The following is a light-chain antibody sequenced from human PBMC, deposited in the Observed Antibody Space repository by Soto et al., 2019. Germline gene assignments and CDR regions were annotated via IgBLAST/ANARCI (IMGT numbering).Light chain of an antibody. CDR2: GAS. CDR1: QSVSSSY. V-gene: IGKV3-20*01. J-gene: IGKJ2*01. CDR3: QQYGGSSYT. Sequence: ETVLTQSPGTLSLSPGERATLSCRASQSVSSSYLAWYQQKPGQAPRLLIYGASSRATGIPDRFSGSGSGTDFTLSISGLEPEDIAVYCCQQYGGSSYTFGQGTKLEIK.